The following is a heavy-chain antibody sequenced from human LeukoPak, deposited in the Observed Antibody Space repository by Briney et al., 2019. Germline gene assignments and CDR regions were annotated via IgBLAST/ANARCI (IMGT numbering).Heavy chain of an antibody. V-gene: IGHV4-59*01. CDR2: IYYSGST. J-gene: IGHJ4*02. CDR3: AREVWGSIDY. Sequence: PSETLSLTCAVYGGSFSGYYWSWIRQPPGKGLEWIGYIYYSGSTNYNPSLKSRVAISVDTSKNQFSLKLSSVTAADTAVYYCAREVWGSIDYWGQGTLVTVSS. D-gene: IGHD3-16*01. CDR1: GGSFSGYY.